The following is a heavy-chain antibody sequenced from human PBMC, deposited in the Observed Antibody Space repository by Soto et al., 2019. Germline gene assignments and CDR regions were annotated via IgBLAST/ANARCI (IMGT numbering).Heavy chain of an antibody. D-gene: IGHD6-19*01. V-gene: IGHV4-34*01. J-gene: IGHJ3*02. CDR1: GGSLTGYY. Sequence: SETLSLTCVVYGGSLTGYYWSWVRQPPGRGLEWIGEINPTGSPKYNPSLMSRVTISVDTSKNQFSMKLSSVTAADTAVFYCARSREQWLVDAFDIWGQGTMVTVSS. CDR2: INPTGSP. CDR3: ARSREQWLVDAFDI.